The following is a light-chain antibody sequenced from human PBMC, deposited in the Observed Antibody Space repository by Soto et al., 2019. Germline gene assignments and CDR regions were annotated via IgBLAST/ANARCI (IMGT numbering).Light chain of an antibody. Sequence: EIVLTQSPATGPVSPEVRVTLSCRASQSVSIDLAWYQQKPGQAPRLLIYGASTRATDIPPSFTGSGSGTEFTLTISSLQSEDIAVYYCQQYNKWPQTFGQGTKVHIK. CDR1: QSVSID. CDR2: GAS. J-gene: IGKJ1*01. V-gene: IGKV3-15*01. CDR3: QQYNKWPQT.